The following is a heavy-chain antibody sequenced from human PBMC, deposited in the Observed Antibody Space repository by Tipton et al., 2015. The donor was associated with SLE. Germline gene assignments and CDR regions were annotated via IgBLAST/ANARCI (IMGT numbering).Heavy chain of an antibody. Sequence: SLRLSCAASGFTVSSNYLSWVRQAPGKGLDWVSVIYSGGSTYYAASVKGRFTISRDNSKNTLYLQMNSLRAEDTAVYYCASLIAAAGEYFQHWGQGTLVTVSS. CDR3: ASLIAAAGEYFQH. J-gene: IGHJ1*01. V-gene: IGHV3-53*01. CDR2: IYSGGST. CDR1: GFTVSSNY. D-gene: IGHD6-13*01.